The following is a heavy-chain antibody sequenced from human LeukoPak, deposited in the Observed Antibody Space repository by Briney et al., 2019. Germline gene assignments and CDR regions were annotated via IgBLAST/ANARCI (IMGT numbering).Heavy chain of an antibody. Sequence: PGGSLRLSCAASGFTFSTYDMNWVRQAPGKGLEWVSSISSRSTSIYYADSVKGRFTISRDNAKNSLYLQMNSLRAEDTAVYWCATYYIAFDPLDYWGQGTLVTVSS. J-gene: IGHJ4*02. V-gene: IGHV3-21*01. CDR1: GFTFSTYD. CDR2: ISSRSTSI. CDR3: ATYYIAFDPLDY. D-gene: IGHD3-10*01.